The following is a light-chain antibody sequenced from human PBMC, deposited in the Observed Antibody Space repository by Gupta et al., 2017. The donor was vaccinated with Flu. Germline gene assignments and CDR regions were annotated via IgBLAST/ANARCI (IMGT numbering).Light chain of an antibody. V-gene: IGKV3-20*01. Sequence: GTLSLSPGESVTLSCRAGESVNRNHLARYQQKPVQAPRLLMYGTSNRAPGIPDRFSGGGSGTDFTLTIDILDPEDSAVFCCHRDGTSPYTFGQGTKMEIK. CDR3: HRDGTSPYT. CDR1: ESVNRNH. CDR2: GTS. J-gene: IGKJ2*01.